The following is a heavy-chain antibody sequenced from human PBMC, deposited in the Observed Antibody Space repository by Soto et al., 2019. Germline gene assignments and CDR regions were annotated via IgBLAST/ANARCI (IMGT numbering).Heavy chain of an antibody. V-gene: IGHV3-11*06. CDR3: ARDCGNSVCLSYYYYGMDV. J-gene: IGHJ6*02. CDR1: GFTFSDYY. Sequence: GGSLRLSCAASGFTFSDYYMSWIRQAPGKGLEWVSYISSSSSYTNYADSVKGRFTISRDNAKNSLYLQMNSLRAEDTAVYYCARDCGNSVCLSYYYYGMDVWGQGTTVTVS. D-gene: IGHD2-21*01. CDR2: ISSSSSYT.